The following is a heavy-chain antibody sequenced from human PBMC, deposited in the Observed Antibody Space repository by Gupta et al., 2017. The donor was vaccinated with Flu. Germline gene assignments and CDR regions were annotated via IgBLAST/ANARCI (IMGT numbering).Heavy chain of an antibody. J-gene: IGHJ6*02. D-gene: IGHD1-26*01. V-gene: IGHV3-64*01. Sequence: EVQLVESGGGLVQPGGSPRLSCAASGFTFSSYAMHWVRQAPGKGLEYVSAISSNGGSTYYANSVKGRFTISRDNSKNTLYLQMGSLRAEDMAVYYCARVEKRSSTYYYGMDVWGQGTTVTVSS. CDR1: GFTFSSYA. CDR3: ARVEKRSSTYYYGMDV. CDR2: ISSNGGST.